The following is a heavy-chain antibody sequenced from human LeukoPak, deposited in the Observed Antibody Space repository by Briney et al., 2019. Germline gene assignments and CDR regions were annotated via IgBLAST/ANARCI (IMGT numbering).Heavy chain of an antibody. V-gene: IGHV1-18*01. CDR2: INTYNGNT. J-gene: IGHJ4*02. CDR3: ARVITMVRGVILPVSGFDY. CDR1: GGTFSSYA. D-gene: IGHD3-10*01. Sequence: ASVKVSCKASGGTFSSYAISWVRQAPGQGLEWMGWINTYNGNTNYAQNVQGRVTMTTDTATSTAYMELRSLRSDDTAVYFCARVITMVRGVILPVSGFDYWGQGTLVTVSS.